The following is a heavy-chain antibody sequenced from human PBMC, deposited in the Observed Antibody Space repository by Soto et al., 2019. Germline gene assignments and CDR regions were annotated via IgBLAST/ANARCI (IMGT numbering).Heavy chain of an antibody. D-gene: IGHD3-16*01. CDR1: GDSISSGEYS. CDR2: IYHSGST. J-gene: IGHJ4*02. V-gene: IGHV4-30-2*01. Sequence: LSLTCATSGDSISSGEYSLGRIRQPPGKGLEWIGYIYHSGSTYYNPSLKSRVTISVDRSKNQFSLKLSSVTAADTAVYYCARATRGRFYFDYWGQGTLVTVS. CDR3: ARATRGRFYFDY.